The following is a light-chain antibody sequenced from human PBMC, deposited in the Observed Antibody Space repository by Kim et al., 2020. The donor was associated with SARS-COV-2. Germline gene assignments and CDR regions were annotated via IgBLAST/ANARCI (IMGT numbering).Light chain of an antibody. CDR3: QQSHSTPWLT. CDR2: AAS. CDR1: QSIGTR. V-gene: IGKV1-39*01. J-gene: IGKJ4*01. Sequence: DIQMTQSPSSLAASVGVRVTIACRASQSIGTRLNWYQQRPGKAPKLLIYAASSLQSGVPSRFSGSGSGTDFTLTISSLQPEDFATYYCQQSHSTPWLTFGGGTKVDIK.